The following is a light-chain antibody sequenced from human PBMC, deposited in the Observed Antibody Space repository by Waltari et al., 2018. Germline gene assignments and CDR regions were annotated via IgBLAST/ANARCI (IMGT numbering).Light chain of an antibody. CDR2: DVS. CDR1: SSDVGGYNY. Sequence: QSALTQPASVSGSPGQWITISCPGTSSDVGGYNYVSWYQQHPGKAPKLMIYDVSKRPSGVSNRFAGSKSGNTASLTISGLQAEDEADYYCSSYTSSSTYVVFGGGTKLTVL. CDR3: SSYTSSSTYVV. J-gene: IGLJ2*01. V-gene: IGLV2-14*01.